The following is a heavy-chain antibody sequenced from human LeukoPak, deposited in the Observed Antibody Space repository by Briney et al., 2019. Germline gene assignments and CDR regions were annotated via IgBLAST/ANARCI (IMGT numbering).Heavy chain of an antibody. D-gene: IGHD3-22*01. CDR3: ARGADSSGYFLRYYFDY. V-gene: IGHV1-18*01. CDR1: GYTFTSYG. CDR2: ISAYNGNT. Sequence: ASVKVSCKASGYTFTSYGISWVRQAPGQGLEWMGWISAYNGNTNYAQKPQGRVTMTTDTSTSTAYMELSSLRSEDTAVYYCARGADSSGYFLRYYFDYWGQGTLVTVSS. J-gene: IGHJ4*02.